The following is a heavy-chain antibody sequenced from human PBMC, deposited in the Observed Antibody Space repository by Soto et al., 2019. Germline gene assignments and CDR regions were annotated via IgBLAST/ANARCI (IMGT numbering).Heavy chain of an antibody. J-gene: IGHJ4*02. CDR1: GFTFSSYG. D-gene: IGHD3-10*01. Sequence: QVQLVESGGGVVQPGRSLRLSCVASGFTFSSYGMHWVRQAPGKGLEWVAVISYDGSNKHYADSVKGRFIISRDNSKNTLYLQMNSLRAEDTAVYYCAKGVLWFGELEGDYWGQGTLVTVSS. V-gene: IGHV3-30*18. CDR2: ISYDGSNK. CDR3: AKGVLWFGELEGDY.